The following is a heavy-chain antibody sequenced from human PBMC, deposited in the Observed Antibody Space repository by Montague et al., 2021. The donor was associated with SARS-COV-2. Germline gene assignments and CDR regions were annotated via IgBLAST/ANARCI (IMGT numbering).Heavy chain of an antibody. J-gene: IGHJ4*02. CDR2: IYYSWST. CDR1: GDSISHSSYY. CDR3: ARVRQWLVPFVY. V-gene: IGHV4-39*07. Sequence: SETLSLTCTVSGDSISHSSYYWGWIRQPPGKGLEWIGSIYYSWSTYYNSSLKSRVTISVDTSKNQVSLKLNSVTAADTAVYYCARVRQWLVPFVYWGQGTLVTVSS. D-gene: IGHD6-19*01.